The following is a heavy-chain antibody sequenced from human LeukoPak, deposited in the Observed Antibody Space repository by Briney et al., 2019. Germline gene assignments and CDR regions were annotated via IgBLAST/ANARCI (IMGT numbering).Heavy chain of an antibody. CDR2: INHGGST. V-gene: IGHV4-34*01. CDR3: ARGAPDYYDSSGYYYVRWFDP. D-gene: IGHD3-22*01. Sequence: SETLSLTCAVYGGSFSGYYWSWIRQPPGKGLEWIGEINHGGSTNYNPSLKSRVTISVDTSKNQFSLKLSSVTAADTAVYYCARGAPDYYDSSGYYYVRWFDPWGQGTLVTVSS. J-gene: IGHJ5*02. CDR1: GGSFSGYY.